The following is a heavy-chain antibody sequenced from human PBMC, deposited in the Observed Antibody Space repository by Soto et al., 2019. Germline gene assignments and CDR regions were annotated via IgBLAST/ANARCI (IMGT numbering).Heavy chain of an antibody. CDR3: ARDWIRYCTNGVCFGGFDP. Sequence: ASVKVSCKASGYTFTSYAMHWVSQAPGQRLEWMGWINAGNGNTKYSQKFQGRVTITRDTSASTAYMELSSLRSEDTAVYYCARDWIRYCTNGVCFGGFDPWGQGTLVTVSS. CDR1: GYTFTSYA. V-gene: IGHV1-3*01. CDR2: INAGNGNT. J-gene: IGHJ5*02. D-gene: IGHD2-8*01.